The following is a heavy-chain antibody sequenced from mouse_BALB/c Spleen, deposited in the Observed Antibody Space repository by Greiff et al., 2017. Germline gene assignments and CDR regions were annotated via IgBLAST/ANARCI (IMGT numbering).Heavy chain of an antibody. Sequence: EVMLVESGGGLVKPGGSLKLSCAASGFTFSSYAMSWVRQSPEKRLEWVAEISSGGSYTYYPDTVTGRFTISRDNAKNTLYLEMSSLRSEDTAMYYCARDGNLGFAYWGQGTLVTVSA. CDR2: ISSGGSYT. V-gene: IGHV5-9-4*01. CDR3: ARDGNLGFAY. D-gene: IGHD2-1*01. J-gene: IGHJ3*01. CDR1: GFTFSSYA.